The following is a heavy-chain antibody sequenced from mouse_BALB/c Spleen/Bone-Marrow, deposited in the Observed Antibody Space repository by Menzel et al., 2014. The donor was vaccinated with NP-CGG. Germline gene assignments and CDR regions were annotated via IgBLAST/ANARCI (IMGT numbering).Heavy chain of an antibody. CDR1: GYAFSLYW. J-gene: IGHJ2*01. CDR3: ARGGISIDY. Sequence: VQLVESGAELVRPGSSVKISCKTSGYAFSLYWVNWVKQRPGQGLEWIGQIYPGDDDTDYNGKFKGKATLTADRSSSTAYMQPGSLTSEDSAVYFCARGGISIDYWGHGTTLTVSS. CDR2: IYPGDDDT. V-gene: IGHV1-80*01.